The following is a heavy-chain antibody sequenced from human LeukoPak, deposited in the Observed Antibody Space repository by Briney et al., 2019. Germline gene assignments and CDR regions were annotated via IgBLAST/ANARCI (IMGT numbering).Heavy chain of an antibody. CDR3: ARGFHFYSSSYYFDY. Sequence: PSETLSLTCAVYGGSFSGYYWSWIRQPPGKGLEWIGEINHSGSTNYNPPLKSRVTISVDTSKNQFSLKLSSVTAADTAVYYCARGFHFYSSSYYFDYWGQGTLVTVSS. J-gene: IGHJ4*02. D-gene: IGHD6-6*01. CDR2: INHSGST. V-gene: IGHV4-34*01. CDR1: GGSFSGYY.